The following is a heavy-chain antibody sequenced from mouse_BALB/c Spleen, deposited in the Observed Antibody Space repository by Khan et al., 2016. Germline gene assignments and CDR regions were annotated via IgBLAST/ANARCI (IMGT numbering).Heavy chain of an antibody. CDR2: IDPANGNT. J-gene: IGHJ3*01. Sequence: VQLQQPGAELVKPGASVKMSCKASGYTFTSYWMHWVKQRPEQGLEWIGRIDPANGNTKYDPKFQGKATITADTSSNTAYLQLSSLTSEDTAVYYCASSPYDYDVGFAYWGQGTLVTVSA. D-gene: IGHD2-4*01. CDR3: ASSPYDYDVGFAY. CDR1: GYTFTSYW. V-gene: IGHV14-3*02.